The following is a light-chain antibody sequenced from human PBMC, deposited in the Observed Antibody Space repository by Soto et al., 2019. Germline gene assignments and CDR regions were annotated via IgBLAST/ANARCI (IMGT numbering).Light chain of an antibody. CDR2: DAS. V-gene: IGKV3-11*01. CDR1: HSVSIY. Sequence: ESVLTESPVTLSLSPCEIATLSCSSIHSVSIYLALYQQKPGQAPRLLIYDASNRATGIPARFSGSGSGTDFTLTISSLEPEDFAVYYCQQRSNWPRTFGQGTKVDIK. J-gene: IGKJ1*01. CDR3: QQRSNWPRT.